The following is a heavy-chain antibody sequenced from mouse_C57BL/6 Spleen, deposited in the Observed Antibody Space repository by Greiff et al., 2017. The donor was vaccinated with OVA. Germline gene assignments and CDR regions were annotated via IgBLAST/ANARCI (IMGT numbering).Heavy chain of an antibody. J-gene: IGHJ1*03. D-gene: IGHD2-3*01. V-gene: IGHV3-6*01. CDR1: GYSITSGYY. Sequence: EVKLVESGPGLVKPSQSLSLTCSVTGYSITSGYYWNWIRQFPGNKLEWMGYISYDGSNNYNPSLKNRISITRDTSKNQFFLKLNSVTTEDTATYYCARGVYDGYYWYFDVWGTGTTVTVSS. CDR3: ARGVYDGYYWYFDV. CDR2: ISYDGSN.